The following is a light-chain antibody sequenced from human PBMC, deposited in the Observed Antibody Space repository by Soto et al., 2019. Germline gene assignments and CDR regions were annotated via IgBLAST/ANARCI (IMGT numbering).Light chain of an antibody. CDR3: QQYGSSGT. V-gene: IGKV3-20*01. J-gene: IGKJ1*01. CDR2: GAS. CDR1: QSVSNNY. Sequence: EIVFTQSPGTLSLAPGEKATLSCRASQSVSNNYLAWYQQKPGQAPRLLIYGASNRATGIPDRLSGSGSGTDFTLTISRLEPGDFAVYYCQQYGSSGTFGQGTKVDIK.